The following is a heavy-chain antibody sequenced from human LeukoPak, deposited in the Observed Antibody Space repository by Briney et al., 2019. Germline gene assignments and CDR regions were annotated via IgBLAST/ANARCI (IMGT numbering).Heavy chain of an antibody. D-gene: IGHD3-22*01. Sequence: SETLSLTCTVSGGSINTPNYYWGWIRQTPGKGLEWIGNIYYSGSTNYNPSLKSRVTISVDTSKNQFSLKLSSVTAADTAVYYCTRGSIAYYYMDVWGKGTTVTISS. CDR1: GGSINTPNYY. V-gene: IGHV4-61*01. CDR2: IYYSGST. J-gene: IGHJ6*03. CDR3: TRGSIAYYYMDV.